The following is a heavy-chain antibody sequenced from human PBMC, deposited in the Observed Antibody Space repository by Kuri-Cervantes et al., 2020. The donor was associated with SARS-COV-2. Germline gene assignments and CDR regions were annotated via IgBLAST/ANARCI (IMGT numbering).Heavy chain of an antibody. V-gene: IGHV1-24*01. CDR1: GYTFTSYA. Sequence: ASVKVSCKASGYTFTSYAMNWVRQAPGKGLEWMGGFDPEDGETIYAQKFQGRVTMTEDTSTDTAYMELSSLRSEDTAVYYCATTTPFCGGDCPNWFDPWGQGTLVTVSS. J-gene: IGHJ5*02. CDR2: FDPEDGET. CDR3: ATTTPFCGGDCPNWFDP. D-gene: IGHD2-21*02.